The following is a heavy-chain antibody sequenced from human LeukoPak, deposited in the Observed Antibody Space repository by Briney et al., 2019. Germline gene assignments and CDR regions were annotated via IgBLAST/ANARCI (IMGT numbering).Heavy chain of an antibody. CDR3: ARGAHGGYSSIGGSAFDI. D-gene: IGHD5-18*01. J-gene: IGHJ3*02. CDR1: GYTFTSYY. V-gene: IGHV1-46*01. CDR2: INPSGGST. Sequence: PAASVKVSCKASGYTFTSYYMHWVRQAPGQGLEWMGIINPSGGSTSYAQKFQGRVTMTRDTSTSTVYMELSSLRSEDTAVYYCARGAHGGYSSIGGSAFDIWGQGTMVTVSS.